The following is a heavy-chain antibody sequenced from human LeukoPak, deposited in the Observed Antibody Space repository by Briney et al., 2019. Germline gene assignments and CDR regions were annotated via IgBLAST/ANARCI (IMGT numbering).Heavy chain of an antibody. D-gene: IGHD3-10*01. CDR3: ASEVTGRNAGWFDP. J-gene: IGHJ5*02. V-gene: IGHV3-53*01. Sequence: GGSLRLPCAASGFTVSSNYMSWVRQAPGKGLEWVSVIYSGGSTYYADSVKGRFTISRDNSKNTLYLQMNSLRAEDTAVYYCASEVTGRNAGWFDPWGQGTLVTVSS. CDR1: GFTVSSNY. CDR2: IYSGGST.